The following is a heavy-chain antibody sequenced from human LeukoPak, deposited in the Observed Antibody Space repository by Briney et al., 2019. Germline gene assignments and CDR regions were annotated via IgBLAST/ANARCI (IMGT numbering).Heavy chain of an antibody. D-gene: IGHD2-15*01. CDR2: ISSSGSTI. CDR1: GFTFSSYE. V-gene: IGHV3-48*03. J-gene: IGHJ3*02. CDR3: ARPVVWDAFDI. Sequence: GGSLRLSCAASGFTFSSYEMNWVRQAPGKGLEWVSYISSSGSTIYYADSVKGRFTISRDNAKNSLYLQMNSLRAEDTAVYYCARPVVWDAFDIWGQGTMVTVSS.